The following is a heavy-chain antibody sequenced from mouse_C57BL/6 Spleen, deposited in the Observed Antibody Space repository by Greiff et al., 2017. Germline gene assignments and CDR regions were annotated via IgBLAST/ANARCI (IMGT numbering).Heavy chain of an antibody. V-gene: IGHV1-50*01. CDR1: GYTFTSYW. Sequence: QVQLQQPGAELVKPGASVKLSCKASGYTFTSYWMQWVNQRPGQGLEWIGDIDPSDSYTNYNQKFKGKSTLAVDTSARTAYMQLSSLTSEDSAVYYCAIYYDYDGAMDYWGKGTSVTVSS. CDR2: IDPSDSYT. D-gene: IGHD2-4*01. CDR3: AIYYDYDGAMDY. J-gene: IGHJ4*01.